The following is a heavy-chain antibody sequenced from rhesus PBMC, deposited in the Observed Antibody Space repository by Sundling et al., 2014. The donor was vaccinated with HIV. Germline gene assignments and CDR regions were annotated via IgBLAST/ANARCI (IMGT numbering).Heavy chain of an antibody. Sequence: QVQLQESGPGLVKPSETLSLTCTVSGASISSYWWSWIRQPPGNGLEWIGEINGNSGSTYYNPSLKSRVTISTDTSKNQFSLKLNSVTAADTAVYYCAGVGYSPLGFGYWGQGVLVTVSS. J-gene: IGHJ4*01. CDR3: AGVGYSPLGFGY. V-gene: IGHV4-80*01. CDR2: INGNSGST. CDR1: GASISSYW. D-gene: IGHD5-42*01.